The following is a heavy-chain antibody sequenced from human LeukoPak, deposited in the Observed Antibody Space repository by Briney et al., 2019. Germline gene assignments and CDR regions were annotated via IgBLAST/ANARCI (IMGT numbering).Heavy chain of an antibody. CDR3: ARVTSDYYGSSGYYSLPYYFDY. CDR1: GFTFSSYS. J-gene: IGHJ4*02. D-gene: IGHD3-22*01. V-gene: IGHV3-21*01. CDR2: ISSSSSYI. Sequence: GSLRLSCAASGFTFSSYSMNWVRQAPGKGLEWVSSISSSSSYIYYADSVKGRFTISRDNAKNSLYLQMNSLRAEDTAVYYCARVTSDYYGSSGYYSLPYYFDYWGQGTLVTVSS.